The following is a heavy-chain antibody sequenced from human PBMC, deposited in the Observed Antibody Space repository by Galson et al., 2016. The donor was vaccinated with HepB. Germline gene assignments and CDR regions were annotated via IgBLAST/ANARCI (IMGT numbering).Heavy chain of an antibody. CDR3: ARAFVGHDYGDYRPYWFFDR. CDR1: GGSISSGGYY. CDR2: IYYSGST. V-gene: IGHV4-31*03. Sequence: TLSLTCTVSGGSISSGGYYWSWIRQHPGKGLEWIGYIYYSGSTYYNPSLKSRLTISVETSKNQFSLKRSSVTAADAAVYYCARAFVGHDYGDYRPYWFFDRWGRGTLVTVSS. J-gene: IGHJ2*01. D-gene: IGHD4-17*01.